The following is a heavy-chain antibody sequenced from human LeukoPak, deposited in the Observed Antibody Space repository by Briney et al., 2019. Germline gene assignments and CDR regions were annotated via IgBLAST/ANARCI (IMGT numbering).Heavy chain of an antibody. CDR1: AFTFSDYW. Sequence: PGGSLRLSCAASAFTFSDYWMTWVRQAPGKGPEWVANIKQDGSQRYYVDSVRGRFTISRDNAKNSLFLQMNGLRAEDTAVYFDYWGQGTLVTVSS. V-gene: IGHV3-7*01. CDR2: IKQDGSQR. CDR3: Y. J-gene: IGHJ4*02.